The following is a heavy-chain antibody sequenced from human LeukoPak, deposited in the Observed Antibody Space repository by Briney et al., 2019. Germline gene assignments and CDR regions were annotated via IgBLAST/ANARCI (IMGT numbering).Heavy chain of an antibody. V-gene: IGHV3-23*01. CDR2: ISKSGAST. Sequence: GGSLRLSCAASGFTFSSFAMSWVRRPPGKGLQWVSAISKSGASTDYADSVKGRSTISRDNSKSTLYLQMNSLRAEDTAIYYCAKDAGGTSYYPFDYWGQGTPVTVSS. CDR1: GFTFSSFA. D-gene: IGHD3-9*01. J-gene: IGHJ4*02. CDR3: AKDAGGTSYYPFDY.